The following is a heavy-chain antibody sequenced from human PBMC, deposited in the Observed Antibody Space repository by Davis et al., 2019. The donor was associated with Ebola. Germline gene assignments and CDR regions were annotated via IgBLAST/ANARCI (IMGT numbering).Heavy chain of an antibody. D-gene: IGHD1-26*01. V-gene: IGHV3-33*03. Sequence: GESLKISCAASGFTFSDYGIHWVRQAPGKALAWVVLMSFDGSDEYHADSVKGRFTISRDNSKKTVSLQMNSLRTEDTATYYCARSARLGIYYGMDVWGQGTTVTVSS. CDR3: ARSARLGIYYGMDV. CDR2: MSFDGSDE. CDR1: GFTFSDYG. J-gene: IGHJ6*02.